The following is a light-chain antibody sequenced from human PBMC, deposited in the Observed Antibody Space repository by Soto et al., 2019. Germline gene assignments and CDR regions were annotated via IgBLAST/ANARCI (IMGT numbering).Light chain of an antibody. CDR2: KTY. CDR1: QSIDSW. CDR3: KPYNSYSWT. J-gene: IGKJ1*01. V-gene: IGKV1-5*03. Sequence: DIQMTQSPSTLSASVGDRVTITCRASQSIDSWLAWYQQKPGKAHKLVIYKTYNLESGVQSRFSGSGPGTEFSLTIRSLQPDEFATYYCKPYNSYSWTFGQGTKVDFK.